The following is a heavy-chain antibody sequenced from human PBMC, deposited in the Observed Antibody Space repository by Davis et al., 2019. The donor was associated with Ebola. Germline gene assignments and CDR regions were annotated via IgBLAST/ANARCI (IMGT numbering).Heavy chain of an antibody. CDR1: GGSISSYY. J-gene: IGHJ4*02. Sequence: SETLSLTCTVSGGSISSYYWSWIRQPPGKGLEWIGEINHSGSTNYNPSLKSRVTISVDTSKNQFSLKLSSVTAVDTAVYYCARGNSGYDFYDHWGQGTLVTVSS. CDR2: INHSGST. D-gene: IGHD5-12*01. CDR3: ARGNSGYDFYDH. V-gene: IGHV4-34*01.